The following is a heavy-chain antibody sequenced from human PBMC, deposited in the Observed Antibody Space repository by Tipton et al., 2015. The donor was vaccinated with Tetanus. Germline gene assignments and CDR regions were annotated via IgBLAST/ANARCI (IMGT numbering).Heavy chain of an antibody. CDR1: GDSMTKYY. Sequence: LRLSCTVSGDSMTKYYWSWVRQPPGKGLEWVGYVYYTGDTNYNPSLKSRVTISMDRSENQISLKMTSVTAADTAVYYCAGVTAQRTELYFEHWGQGTQVTVSS. J-gene: IGHJ1*01. V-gene: IGHV4-59*01. CDR2: VYYTGDT. D-gene: IGHD2-8*02. CDR3: AGVTAQRTELYFEH.